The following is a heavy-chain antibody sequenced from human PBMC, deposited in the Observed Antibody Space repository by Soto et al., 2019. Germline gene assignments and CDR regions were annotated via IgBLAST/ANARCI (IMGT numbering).Heavy chain of an antibody. D-gene: IGHD4-4*01. CDR1: GGSISSGDYY. J-gene: IGHJ6*02. CDR3: ARDAYSKEGTVDV. Sequence: TLSLTCTVSGGSISSGDYYWSWIRQPPVNGLEWIGYIYYSGSTYYNPSLKSRVTISVDTSKNQFSLKLSSGTAADTAVYYCARDAYSKEGTVDVWGQGTAVTVSS. V-gene: IGHV4-30-4*01. CDR2: IYYSGST.